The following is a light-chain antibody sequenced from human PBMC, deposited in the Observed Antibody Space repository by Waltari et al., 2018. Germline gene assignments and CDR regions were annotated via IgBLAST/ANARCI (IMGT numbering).Light chain of an antibody. CDR2: EIF. CDR1: QSLLQSDGKTF. CDR3: MQTLQPWT. J-gene: IGKJ1*01. Sequence: DVVMTQSPLSLSVTPGQPASMSCKSSQSLLQSDGKTFIYWYLQRPGQSPQLLIYEIFNRFSGVLERFSGSGSGTDFTLNISRVAADDVGTYYCMQTLQPWTIGQGTKVEI. V-gene: IGKV2D-29*02.